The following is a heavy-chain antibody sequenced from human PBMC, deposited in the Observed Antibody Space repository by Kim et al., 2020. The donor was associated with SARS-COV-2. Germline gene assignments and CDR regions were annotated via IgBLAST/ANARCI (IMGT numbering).Heavy chain of an antibody. V-gene: IGHV3-30*18. CDR3: AKDESQLPADYYGMDV. CDR1: GFTFISYG. Sequence: GGSLRLSCVASGFTFISYGMHWVRQAPGKGLEWVAAISYDGSSKSYADSVKGRFTISRDNSKNTLYLQMESLRPEDTSVYYCAKDESQLPADYYGMDVWGQGTTATVSS. J-gene: IGHJ6*02. CDR2: ISYDGSSK.